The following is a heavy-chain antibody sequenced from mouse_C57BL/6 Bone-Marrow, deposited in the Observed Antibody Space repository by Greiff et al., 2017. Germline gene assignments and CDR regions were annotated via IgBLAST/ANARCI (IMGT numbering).Heavy chain of an antibody. J-gene: IGHJ2*01. V-gene: IGHV1-15*01. CDR2: IDPETGGT. CDR1: GYTFTDYE. CDR3: TPYDD. Sequence: QVQLQPSGAELVRPGASVTLSCKASGYTFTDYEMHWVKQTPVHGLEWIGAIDPETGGTAYNQKFKGKAILTADKSSSTAYMELRSLTSEDSAVDYCTPYDDWGQGTTLTVSS.